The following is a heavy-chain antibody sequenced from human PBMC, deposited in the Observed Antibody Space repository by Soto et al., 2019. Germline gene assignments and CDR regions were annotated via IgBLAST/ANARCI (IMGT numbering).Heavy chain of an antibody. CDR1: GYSFTSYW. CDR3: ASHGGRYYYGMDV. J-gene: IGHJ6*02. V-gene: IGHV5-10-1*01. Sequence: PGESLKISCNGSGYSFTSYWISWVRQMPGKGLEWMGRIDPSDSYTNYSPSFQGHVTVSADKSISTAYLQWSSLKASDTAMYYCASHGGRYYYGMDVWGQGTTVTVSS. CDR2: IDPSDSYT.